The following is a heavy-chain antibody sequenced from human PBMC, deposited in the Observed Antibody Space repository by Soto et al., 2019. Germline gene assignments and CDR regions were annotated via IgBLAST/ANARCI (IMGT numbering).Heavy chain of an antibody. CDR1: GFSVSSNY. Sequence: EVQVVECGGGLIQPGGSLRLSCAASGFSVSSNYMSWVRQAPGKGLEWDSVIYIGGGTYYADSVKGRFTISRDNSKNTLYLQMNSLRAEDTALYYCVRDQGIPVTAWGQGTLVTVSS. CDR2: IYIGGGT. J-gene: IGHJ4*02. D-gene: IGHD6-19*01. CDR3: VRDQGIPVTA. V-gene: IGHV3-53*01.